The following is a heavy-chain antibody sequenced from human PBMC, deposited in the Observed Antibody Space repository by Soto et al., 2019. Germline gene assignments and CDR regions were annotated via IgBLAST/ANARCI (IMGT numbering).Heavy chain of an antibody. CDR2: ISSSSSTI. D-gene: IGHD3-16*01. Sequence: GGSLRLSCAASGFTFSSYSMNWVRQAPGKGLEWVSYISSSSSTIYYADSVKGRFTISRDNAKNSLYLQMNSLRAEDTAVYYCASFAYYDYIWGSYTHAFDIWGQGTMVTVSS. J-gene: IGHJ3*02. CDR1: GFTFSSYS. CDR3: ASFAYYDYIWGSYTHAFDI. V-gene: IGHV3-48*01.